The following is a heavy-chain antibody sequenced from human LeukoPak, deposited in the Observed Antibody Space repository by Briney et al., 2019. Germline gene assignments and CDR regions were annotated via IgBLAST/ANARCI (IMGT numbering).Heavy chain of an antibody. CDR1: GYTPTTHY. D-gene: IGHD5-24*01. CDR2: INPSIGSI. J-gene: IGHJ4*02. V-gene: IGHV1-46*03. Sequence: ASVKVSCKASGYTPTTHYIHWVRQAPGQGLEWMGMINPSIGSISYAQRFQGRVSMTWDTSTSTVYVELSSLRSEDTAIYYCARDLSRDGYQEYYFDYWGQGTLVTVSS. CDR3: ARDLSRDGYQEYYFDY.